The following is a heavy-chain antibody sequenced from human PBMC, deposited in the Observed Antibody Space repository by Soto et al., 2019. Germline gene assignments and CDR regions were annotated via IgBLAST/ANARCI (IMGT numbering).Heavy chain of an antibody. Sequence: GGSLRLSCADSGFTFSSCAMTWVRQAPGMGLQWVSAISDSGGTTHYADSVRGRFTISRDNSKNTLYLQLNSLEAEDTAIYYCAKDKPAAGSQWLVPIWGRGTLVTVSS. J-gene: IGHJ4*02. CDR1: GFTFSSCA. CDR2: ISDSGGTT. CDR3: AKDKPAAGSQWLVPI. V-gene: IGHV3-23*01. D-gene: IGHD6-19*01.